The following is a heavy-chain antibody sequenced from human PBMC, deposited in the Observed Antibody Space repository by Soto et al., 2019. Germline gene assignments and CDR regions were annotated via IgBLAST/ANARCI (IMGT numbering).Heavy chain of an antibody. CDR2: IYYSGST. V-gene: IGHV4-39*01. J-gene: IGHJ6*02. Sequence: QLQLQESGPGLVKPSETLSLTCTVSGGSISSSSYYWGWIRQPPGKGLEWIGSIYYSGSTYYNPSLKSRVTISVGTSKNQFALKLSSVTAADTAVDYCAILYSSGWYYYYGMDVSVQGTTVTVSS. D-gene: IGHD6-19*01. CDR1: GGSISSSSYY. CDR3: AILYSSGWYYYYGMDV.